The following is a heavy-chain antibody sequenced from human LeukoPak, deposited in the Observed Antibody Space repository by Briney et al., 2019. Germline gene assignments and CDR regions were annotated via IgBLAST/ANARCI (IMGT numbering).Heavy chain of an antibody. CDR3: ATDFGSYGSGDY. CDR1: GFTFSNAW. CDR2: IKSKTDGGTT. V-gene: IGHV3-15*01. Sequence: PGGSLRLSCAASGFTFSNAWMSWVRQAPGKGLEWVGRIKSKTDGGTTDYAAPVKGRFTISRDDSKNTPYLQMNSLKTEDTAVYYCATDFGSYGSGDYWGQGTLVTVSS. J-gene: IGHJ4*02. D-gene: IGHD3-10*01.